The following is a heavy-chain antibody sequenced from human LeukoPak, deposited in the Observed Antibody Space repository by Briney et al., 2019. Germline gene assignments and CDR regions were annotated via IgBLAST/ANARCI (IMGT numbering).Heavy chain of an antibody. CDR1: GYTFTSYG. CDR3: ARRSLVAVSPCGDY. J-gene: IGHJ4*02. Sequence: ASVKVSCKASGYTFTSYGISWVRQDPGQGLEWMGWISPHNGNTNYAQKFQSRVALTTDTSTTPAYMELRTLRSDDTAVYFRARRSLVAVSPCGDYWGQGTLVTVSS. D-gene: IGHD2-21*01. CDR2: ISPHNGNT. V-gene: IGHV1-18*01.